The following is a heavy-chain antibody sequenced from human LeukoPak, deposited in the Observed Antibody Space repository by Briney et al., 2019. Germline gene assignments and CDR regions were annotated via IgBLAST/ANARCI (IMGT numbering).Heavy chain of an antibody. D-gene: IGHD1-26*01. CDR2: ISYDGSNK. CDR1: GFTLSSYG. V-gene: IGHV3-30*03. Sequence: GGSLRLSCAASGFTLSSYGMHWVRQAPGKGLEGVAVISYDGSNKYYADSVKGRFTISRDNSKNTLYLQMNSLRAEDTAVYYCASESGSYDDYWGQGTLVTVSS. J-gene: IGHJ4*02. CDR3: ASESGSYDDY.